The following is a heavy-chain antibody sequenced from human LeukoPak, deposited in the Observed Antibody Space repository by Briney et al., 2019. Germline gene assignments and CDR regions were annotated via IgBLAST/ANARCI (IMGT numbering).Heavy chain of an antibody. V-gene: IGHV4-59*08. Sequence: PSETLSLTCNVSGDSISSYYWTWIRQPPGKGLEWIGYIYYSGSTNYNPSLESRVTMSVDSSRNQFSLKLHSVTVTDTAVYFCARHAYSYGSEFDFWGQGILVTVSS. CDR3: ARHAYSYGSEFDF. CDR2: IYYSGST. J-gene: IGHJ4*02. D-gene: IGHD5-18*01. CDR1: GDSISSYY.